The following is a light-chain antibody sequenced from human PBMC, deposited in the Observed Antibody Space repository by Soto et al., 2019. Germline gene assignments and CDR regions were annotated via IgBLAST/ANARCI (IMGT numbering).Light chain of an antibody. V-gene: IGKV3-20*01. J-gene: IGKJ5*01. CDR2: GAS. CDR3: QQYGSSLSIT. Sequence: EIVLTQSPGTLSLSPGERATLSCRASQSVSSSYLAWYQQKPGQAPRLLIYGASSRATGIPDRFSGSGSGTDFTLTISRLELEDFAVYYCQQYGSSLSITFGQGTRLEI. CDR1: QSVSSSY.